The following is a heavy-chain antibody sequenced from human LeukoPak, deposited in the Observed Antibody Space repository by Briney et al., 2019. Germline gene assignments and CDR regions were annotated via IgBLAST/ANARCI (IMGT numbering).Heavy chain of an antibody. CDR2: IRSKANSYAT. CDR1: GFTFSGSA. V-gene: IGHV3-73*01. Sequence: GSLRLSCAASGFTFSGSAMHWVRQASGKGLEWVGRIRSKANSYATAYAASVKGRFTISRDDSKNTAYLQMNSLKTEDTAVYYCTRHLLYGSGSYSSPPGMDVWGQGTTVTVSS. J-gene: IGHJ6*02. D-gene: IGHD3-10*01. CDR3: TRHLLYGSGSYSSPPGMDV.